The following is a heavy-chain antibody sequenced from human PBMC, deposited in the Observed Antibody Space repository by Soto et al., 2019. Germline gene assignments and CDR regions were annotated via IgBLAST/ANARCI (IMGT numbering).Heavy chain of an antibody. CDR2: IHNSGNT. J-gene: IGHJ5*01. D-gene: IGHD6-19*01. Sequence: QVQLQESGPGLVKPSETVSLTCTVSGGSFSSSGYYWSWIRQRPGKGLEWIGYIHNSGNTYYNPSRKNRVTISLDMSENQLSLRLSSVTAADTAVYYCARESGSGWHDIDSWGQGTLVTVSS. V-gene: IGHV4-31*03. CDR3: ARESGSGWHDIDS. CDR1: GGSFSSSGYY.